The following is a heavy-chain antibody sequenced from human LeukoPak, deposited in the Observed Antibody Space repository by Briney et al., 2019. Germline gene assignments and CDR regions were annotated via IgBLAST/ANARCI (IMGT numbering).Heavy chain of an antibody. V-gene: IGHV3-9*01. CDR2: ISWSGTTT. Sequence: PGRSLRLSCVVSGFMFDDYGMHWVRQAPGKGLEWVSGISWSGTTTGYADSVKGRFTISRDSAKNSLYLQMDSLRVEDTALYYCAKDESTGGFAPGYFYGMGVWGQGTTVTVSS. CDR3: AKDESTGGFAPGYFYGMGV. D-gene: IGHD3-16*01. J-gene: IGHJ6*02. CDR1: GFMFDDYG.